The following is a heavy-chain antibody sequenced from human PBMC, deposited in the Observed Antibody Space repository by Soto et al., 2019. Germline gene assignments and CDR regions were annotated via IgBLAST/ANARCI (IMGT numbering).Heavy chain of an antibody. J-gene: IGHJ6*02. D-gene: IGHD3-9*01. CDR2: ISSSSSYI. CDR1: GFTFSSYS. CDR3: ARDDVLRYFDWGSPYYYGMDV. Sequence: LRLSCAASGFTFSSYSMNWVRQAPGKGLEWVSSISSSSSYIYYADSVKGRFTISRDNAKNSLYLQMNSLRAEDTAVYYCARDDVLRYFDWGSPYYYGMDVWGQGTTVTVSS. V-gene: IGHV3-21*01.